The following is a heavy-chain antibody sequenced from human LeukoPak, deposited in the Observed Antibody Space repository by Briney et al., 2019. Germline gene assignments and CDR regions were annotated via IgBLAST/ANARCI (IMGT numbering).Heavy chain of an antibody. CDR3: ARDYYDSSGVGYGFDY. CDR2: IYYSGST. CDR1: GGSISSGDYY. J-gene: IGHJ4*02. Sequence: SQTLSLTCTVSGGSISSGDYYWSWIRQPPGKGLEWIGYIYYSGSTYYNPSLKSRVTISVDTSKNQFSLKLSSVTAADTAVYYCARDYYDSSGVGYGFDYWGQGTLVTVSS. D-gene: IGHD3-22*01. V-gene: IGHV4-30-4*01.